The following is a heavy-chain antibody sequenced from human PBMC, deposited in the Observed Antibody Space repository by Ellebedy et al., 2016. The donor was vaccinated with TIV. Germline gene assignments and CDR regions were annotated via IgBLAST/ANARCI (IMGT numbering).Heavy chain of an antibody. CDR2: IDPSDSYT. CDR1: GYDFTKYW. CDR3: APARDFVTA. J-gene: IGHJ5*02. D-gene: IGHD2-2*01. V-gene: IGHV5-10-1*01. Sequence: PGGSLRLSCEGSGYDFTKYWLSWVRQVPGKGLEWMGRIDPSDSYTTYDPSFEGRVSLSADKSINTVYLEWSSLKTSDPAVYYCAPARDFVTAWGRGTLVTVSS.